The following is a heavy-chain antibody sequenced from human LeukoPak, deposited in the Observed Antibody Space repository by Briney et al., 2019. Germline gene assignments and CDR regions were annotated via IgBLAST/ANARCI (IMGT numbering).Heavy chain of an antibody. J-gene: IGHJ6*02. D-gene: IGHD2-2*01. CDR3: ATDPGEIVPAAKGPRGDYCYGMDV. CDR1: GYTFTSYA. V-gene: IGHV1-3*01. Sequence: ASVNVSCKASGYTFTSYAMHWVRQAPGQRLEWMGWINAGNGNTKYSQKFQGRVTMTEDTSTDTAYMELNSLRSDDTAVYYCATDPGEIVPAAKGPRGDYCYGMDVWGQGTTVTVSS. CDR2: INAGNGNT.